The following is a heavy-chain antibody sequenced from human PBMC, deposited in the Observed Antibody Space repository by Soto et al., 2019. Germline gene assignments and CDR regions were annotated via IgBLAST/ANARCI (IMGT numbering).Heavy chain of an antibody. D-gene: IGHD2-2*01. CDR3: ASGAYPRAAAMALDYYGMDV. V-gene: IGHV1-69*06. J-gene: IGHJ6*02. CDR2: IIPIFGTA. CDR1: GGTFSSYA. Sequence: GASVKVSCKASGGTFSSYAISWVRQAPGQGLEWMGGIIPIFGTANYAQKFQGRVTITADKSTSTAYMELSSLRSEDTAVYYCASGAYPRAAAMALDYYGMDVWGQGTTVTVSS.